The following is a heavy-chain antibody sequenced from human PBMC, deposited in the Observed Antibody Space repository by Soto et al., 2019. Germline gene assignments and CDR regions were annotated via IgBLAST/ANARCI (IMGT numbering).Heavy chain of an antibody. Sequence: ESGGGLVQPGGSLRLSCAASGFTFGSYEMIWVRQAPGKGLEFISYISSDSSTIQYADSVKGRFTISRDNAKNSLYLQMTSLRDEDTAVYYCARGWVGGIHFGDWGQGTLVTVSS. CDR3: ARGWVGGIHFGD. V-gene: IGHV3-48*03. CDR2: ISSDSSTI. J-gene: IGHJ4*02. CDR1: GFTFGSYE. D-gene: IGHD3-16*02.